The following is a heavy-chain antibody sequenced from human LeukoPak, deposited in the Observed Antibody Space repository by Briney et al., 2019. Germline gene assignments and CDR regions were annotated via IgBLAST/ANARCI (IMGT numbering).Heavy chain of an antibody. CDR2: ISYDGSNK. V-gene: IGHV3-30*04. J-gene: IGHJ6*03. CDR1: GITFSSYA. CDR3: ARVGPWVNPDYYYYYMDV. Sequence: PGGSLRLSCAASGITFSSYAMSWVRQAPGKGLEWVAVISYDGSNKYYADSVKGRFTISRDNSKNTLYLQMNSLRAEDTAVYYCARVGPWVNPDYYYYYMDVWGKGTTVTVSS. D-gene: IGHD1-14*01.